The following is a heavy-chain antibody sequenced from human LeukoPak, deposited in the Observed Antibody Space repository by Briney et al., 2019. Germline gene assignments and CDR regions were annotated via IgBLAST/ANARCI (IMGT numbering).Heavy chain of an antibody. J-gene: IGHJ4*02. Sequence: ASANDSWKTSWYTFSNFAVSWGPPDPRERLEWIGWIIGYNVNTIYPQKFQGRVNLTRDPSTGTVYMEERSLTSAATAVYYCARNGGLRKASLDNWGQGTVVTVSS. CDR3: ARNGGLRKASLDN. CDR2: IIGYNVNT. CDR1: WYTFSNFA. D-gene: IGHD4-17*01. V-gene: IGHV1-18*01.